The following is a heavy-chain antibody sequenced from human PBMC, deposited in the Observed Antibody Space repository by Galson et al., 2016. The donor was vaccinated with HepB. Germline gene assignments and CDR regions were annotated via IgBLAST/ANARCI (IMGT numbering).Heavy chain of an antibody. Sequence: CAISGDSVFSNRATWHWIRQSPSRGLEWLGRAFYRSTWHFDYAVSLKSRMNIRPDTSKNQISLQLNSVTPEDTALYFCARDQTTSWNDNYFYGLDVWGQGTTVIVSS. D-gene: IGHD1-1*01. CDR1: GDSVFSNRAT. CDR3: ARDQTTSWNDNYFYGLDV. V-gene: IGHV6-1*01. CDR2: AFYRSTWHF. J-gene: IGHJ6*02.